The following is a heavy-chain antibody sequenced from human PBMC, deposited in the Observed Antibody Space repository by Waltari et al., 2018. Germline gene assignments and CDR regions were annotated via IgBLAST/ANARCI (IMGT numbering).Heavy chain of an antibody. J-gene: IGHJ4*02. CDR1: GGSFSGYY. D-gene: IGHD6-13*01. V-gene: IGHV4-34*01. Sequence: QVQLQQWGAGLLKPSETLSLTCAVYGGSFSGYYWSWIRQPPGKGLEWIGELNHSGSTNYTPSLTSRVITSVDTSKNQFYLKLSAVTAAETAVYYCARGPRGGYSSSWNDYWGQGTLVIVSS. CDR3: ARGPRGGYSSSWNDY. CDR2: LNHSGST.